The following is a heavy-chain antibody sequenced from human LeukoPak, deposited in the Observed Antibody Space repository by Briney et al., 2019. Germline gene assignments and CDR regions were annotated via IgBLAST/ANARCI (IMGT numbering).Heavy chain of an antibody. D-gene: IGHD4-23*01. CDR1: GGSISSSSYY. CDR2: IYYSGST. V-gene: IGHV4-39*01. Sequence: SETLSLTCTVSGGSISSSSYYWGWIRQPPGKGLEWIGSIYYSGSTYYHPSPKSRVTISVDTSNNQFSLKLSSVTAADTAVYYCARRLYGGSTFDYWGQGTLVTVSS. CDR3: ARRLYGGSTFDY. J-gene: IGHJ4*02.